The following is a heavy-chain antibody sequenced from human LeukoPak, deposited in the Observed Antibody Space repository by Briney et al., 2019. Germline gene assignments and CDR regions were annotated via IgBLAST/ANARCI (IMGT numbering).Heavy chain of an antibody. CDR2: INHSGST. CDR3: ARDGYNSGID. Sequence: SETLSLTCAVYGGSFSGYYWSWIRQPPGKGLEWIGEINHSGSTHYNPSLKSRVTISVDTSKNQFSLKLSSVTAADTAVYYCARDGYNSGIDWGQGTLVTVSS. V-gene: IGHV4-34*01. D-gene: IGHD5-24*01. CDR1: GGSFSGYY. J-gene: IGHJ4*02.